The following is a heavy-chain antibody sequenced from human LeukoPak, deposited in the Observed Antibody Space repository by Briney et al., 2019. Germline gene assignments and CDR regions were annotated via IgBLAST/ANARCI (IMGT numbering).Heavy chain of an antibody. CDR3: ASRYYDSSGYSDY. V-gene: IGHV3-48*03. Sequence: GGSLRLSCAASGFTFSSYEMNWVRQAPGKGLEWVSYISSSGSTIYYADPVKGRFTISRDNAKNSLYLQMNSLRAEDTAVYYCASRYYDSSGYSDYWGQGTLVTVSS. D-gene: IGHD3-22*01. CDR2: ISSSGSTI. J-gene: IGHJ4*02. CDR1: GFTFSSYE.